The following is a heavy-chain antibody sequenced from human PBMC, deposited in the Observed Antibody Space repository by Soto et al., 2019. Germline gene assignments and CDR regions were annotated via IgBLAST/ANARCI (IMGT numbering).Heavy chain of an antibody. CDR1: GFAFSSYS. Sequence: LRLSCAASGFAFSSYSMNWVRQAPGKGLEWVSSISSSNNNIYYADSVKGRFTISRDNAKNSLYLQMNTLRAEDTAVYYCARSLRGILDAFDIWGQGTMATVSS. J-gene: IGHJ3*02. D-gene: IGHD3-9*01. CDR2: ISSSNNNI. V-gene: IGHV3-21*01. CDR3: ARSLRGILDAFDI.